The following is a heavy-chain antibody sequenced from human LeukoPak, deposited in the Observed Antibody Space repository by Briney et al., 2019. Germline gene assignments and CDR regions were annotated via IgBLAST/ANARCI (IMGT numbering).Heavy chain of an antibody. CDR3: ARVRRYCSGGSCYSGYYFDY. V-gene: IGHV3-13*01. D-gene: IGHD2-15*01. Sequence: PGGSLRLSCAASGFTFSGYDMHWVRQATGKGLEWVSAIGTAGDTYYPGSVKGRFTISRENAKNSLYLQMNSLRAGDTAVYYCARVRRYCSGGSCYSGYYFDYWGQGTLVTVSS. CDR1: GFTFSGYD. CDR2: IGTAGDT. J-gene: IGHJ4*02.